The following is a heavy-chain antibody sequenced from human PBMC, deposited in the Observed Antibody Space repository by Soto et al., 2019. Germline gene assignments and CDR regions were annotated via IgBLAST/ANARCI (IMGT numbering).Heavy chain of an antibody. D-gene: IGHD2-8*01. J-gene: IGHJ6*02. CDR1: GGSLSGSNW. CDR3: AIRGDCRHGVCYYGLDV. CDR2: IAHSAIT. Sequence: ASETLCLTCAVAGGSLSGSNWWSRVRPPTAEGLEWIGEIAHSAITNYNPSLKRRVTISVDKSKNQFSLKVSSVTVAVTAVYYWAIRGDCRHGVCYYGLDVRGQGATVTVSS. V-gene: IGHV4-4*02.